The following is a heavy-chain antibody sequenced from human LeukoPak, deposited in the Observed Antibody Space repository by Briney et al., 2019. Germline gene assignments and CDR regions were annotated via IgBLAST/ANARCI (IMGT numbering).Heavy chain of an antibody. CDR3: ARNPTQQSSGWYRSHYYYYGMDV. J-gene: IGHJ6*02. CDR2: IYYSGST. CDR1: GGSISSSSYY. Sequence: PSETLSLTCTVSGGSISSSSYYWGWIRQPPGKGLEWIGSIYYSGSTNYNPSLKSRVTISVDTSKNQFSLKLSSVTAADTAVYYCARNPTQQSSGWYRSHYYYYGMDVWGQGTTVTVSS. D-gene: IGHD6-19*01. V-gene: IGHV4-39*07.